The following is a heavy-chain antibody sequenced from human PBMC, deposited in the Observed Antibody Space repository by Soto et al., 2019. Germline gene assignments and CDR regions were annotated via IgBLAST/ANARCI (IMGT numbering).Heavy chain of an antibody. V-gene: IGHV3-30*18. Sequence: QVQLVESGGGVVQPGRSLRLSCAASGFTFSSYGMHWVRQAPGKGLEWVAVISYDGSNKYYADSVKGRFTISRDNSKDTLYLPMTSLRAEQTALYYWAKDLLGRGRAYGMDVWGQGTTVTVS. CDR2: ISYDGSNK. D-gene: IGHD7-27*01. CDR1: GFTFSSYG. CDR3: AKDLLGRGRAYGMDV. J-gene: IGHJ6*02.